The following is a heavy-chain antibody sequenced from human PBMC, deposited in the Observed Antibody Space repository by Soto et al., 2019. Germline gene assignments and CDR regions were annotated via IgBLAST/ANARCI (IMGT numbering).Heavy chain of an antibody. CDR2: INHSGST. V-gene: IGHV4-34*01. CDR1: GGSFSGYY. CDR3: ARLTTTYYDLWSGYYRRRGYNWFDP. J-gene: IGHJ5*02. D-gene: IGHD3-3*01. Sequence: SETLSLTCAVYGGSFSGYYWSWIRQPPGKGLEWIGEINHSGSTNYNPSLKSRVTISVDTSKNQFSLKLSSVTAADTAVYYCARLTTTYYDLWSGYYRRRGYNWFDPWGQGTLVTVSS.